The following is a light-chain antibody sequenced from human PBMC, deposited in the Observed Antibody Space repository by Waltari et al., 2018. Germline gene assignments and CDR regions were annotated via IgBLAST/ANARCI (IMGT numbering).Light chain of an antibody. J-gene: IGKJ3*01. CDR2: KAS. Sequence: DIQMTQSPSTLSASVGDRVTITCRASQSVASWVAWYQQKPGKAPKLLIYKASTLVSGVPSRFSGSGSGTEFTLSITSLQPDDFATYYCQQYNNNSPFAFGPGTRVDIK. CDR1: QSVASW. CDR3: QQYNNNSPFA. V-gene: IGKV1-5*03.